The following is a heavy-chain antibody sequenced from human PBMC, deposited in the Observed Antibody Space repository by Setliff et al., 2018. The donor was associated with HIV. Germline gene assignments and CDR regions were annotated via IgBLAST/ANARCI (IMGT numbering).Heavy chain of an antibody. D-gene: IGHD5-12*01. CDR3: ARHRVGYSGYAIPLLDY. CDR1: GFTFPDHW. V-gene: IGHV5-51*01. J-gene: IGHJ4*02. Sequence: GEYLKISCQTSGFTFPDHWIAWVRQLPGKGLEWMGIIYPGDSSTKYSPSFQGQVTISVDKSINTAYLSWSTLKTSDTAMYYCARHRVGYSGYAIPLLDYGGQGVRVTAPQ. CDR2: IYPGDSST.